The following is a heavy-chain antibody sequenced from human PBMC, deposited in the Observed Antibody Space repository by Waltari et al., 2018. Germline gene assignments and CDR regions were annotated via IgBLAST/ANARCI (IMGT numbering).Heavy chain of an antibody. CDR3: ARGNTKYGMDV. CDR2: LYHAGNT. Sequence: VESGGHLIQPGGSLRLSCAASSFNVSSYYMNWVRQAPGKGLEWVSILYHAGNTYYADSVKGRFTFSRDNSKNTLYLQMNSLRAEDTAVYYCARGNTKYGMDVWGQGTTVTVSS. J-gene: IGHJ6*02. D-gene: IGHD3-10*01. V-gene: IGHV3-53*01. CDR1: SFNVSSYY.